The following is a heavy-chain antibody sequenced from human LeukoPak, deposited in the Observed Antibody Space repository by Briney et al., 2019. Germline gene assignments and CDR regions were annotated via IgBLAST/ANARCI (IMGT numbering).Heavy chain of an antibody. D-gene: IGHD3-10*01. CDR2: IYYGGNT. Sequence: SETLSLTCTVSGGSINNGDYYWSWIRQHPGKGLEWIGYIYYGGNTYYNSSLKSRVTISVDTSKNQFSLNLSSVTAADTAVYYCARHLKHFGSGNSLNWFDPWGQGTLVTVSS. CDR1: GGSINNGDYY. CDR3: ARHLKHFGSGNSLNWFDP. V-gene: IGHV4-31*03. J-gene: IGHJ5*02.